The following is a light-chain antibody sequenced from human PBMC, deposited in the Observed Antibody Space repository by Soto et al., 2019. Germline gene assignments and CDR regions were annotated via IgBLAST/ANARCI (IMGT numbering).Light chain of an antibody. CDR3: QQYNDWPLT. J-gene: IGKJ1*01. Sequence: EIVMTQSPATLSVSQWEIATLSCRASQSVSSNLAWYQQKPGQAPRLLIYGASTRATGIPARFSGSGSGTEFTLTISSLQSEDFAVYYCQQYNDWPLTFGQGTKVDIK. V-gene: IGKV3-15*01. CDR1: QSVSSN. CDR2: GAS.